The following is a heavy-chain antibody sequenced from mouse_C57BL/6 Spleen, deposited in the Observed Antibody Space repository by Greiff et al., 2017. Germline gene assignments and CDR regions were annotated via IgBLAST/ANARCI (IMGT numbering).Heavy chain of an antibody. CDR1: GYSITSGYY. Sequence: EVKLQESGPGLVKPSQSLSLTCSVTGYSITSGYYWNWIRQFPGNKLEWMGYISYDGSNNYNPSLKNRISITRDTSKNQFFLKLNSVTTEDTATYYCAGGMVTTFYAMDYWGQGTSVTVSS. CDR3: AGGMVTTFYAMDY. CDR2: ISYDGSN. D-gene: IGHD2-1*01. J-gene: IGHJ4*01. V-gene: IGHV3-6*01.